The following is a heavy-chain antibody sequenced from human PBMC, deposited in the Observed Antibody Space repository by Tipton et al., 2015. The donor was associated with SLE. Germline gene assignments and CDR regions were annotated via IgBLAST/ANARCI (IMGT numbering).Heavy chain of an antibody. CDR2: TYYRSKWFN. CDR3: ASTCSAGSSYSFDS. D-gene: IGHD2-15*01. J-gene: IGHJ4*02. Sequence: GLVKPSQTLSLTCVISGDSVSSNNAAWNWIRQSPSRSLEWLGRTYYRSKWFNNYAVSVQSRITFNSDTSKNQFSLQLNSVTPEGTAVYYSASTCSAGSSYSFDSWGQGSLATVSS. V-gene: IGHV6-1*01. CDR1: GDSVSSNNAA.